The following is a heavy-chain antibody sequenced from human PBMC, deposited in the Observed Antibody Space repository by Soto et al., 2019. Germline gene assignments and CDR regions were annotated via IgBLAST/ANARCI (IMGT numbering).Heavy chain of an antibody. CDR1: GYTLTELS. CDR2: FDPEDGET. Sequence: ASVKVSCKVSGYTLTELSMHWVRQAPGKGLEWMGGFDPEDGETIYAQKFQGRVTMTTDTSTGTAYMELRSLRSDDTAVYYCARDDIAVAGTGFDYWGQGTLVTVSS. J-gene: IGHJ4*02. V-gene: IGHV1-24*01. CDR3: ARDDIAVAGTGFDY. D-gene: IGHD6-19*01.